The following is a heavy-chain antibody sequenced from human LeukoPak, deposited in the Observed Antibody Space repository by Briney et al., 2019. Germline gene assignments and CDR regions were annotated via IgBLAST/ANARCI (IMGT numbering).Heavy chain of an antibody. J-gene: IGHJ4*02. CDR1: GGSISSYY. CDR3: ARHKQRWLQWGDFDY. CDR2: INYSGGT. D-gene: IGHD5-24*01. V-gene: IGHV4-59*08. Sequence: SETLSLTCTVSGGSISSYYWSWIRQPPGKGLEWLGHINYSGGTNYKPSLKSRVTMSVDTSKNQFSLKLRSVTAADTAVYYCARHKQRWLQWGDFDYWGQGTLVTVSS.